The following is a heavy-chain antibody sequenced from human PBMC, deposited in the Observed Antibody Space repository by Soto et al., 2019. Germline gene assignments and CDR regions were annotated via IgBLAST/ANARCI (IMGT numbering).Heavy chain of an antibody. CDR1: GFTFSSYA. J-gene: IGHJ4*02. V-gene: IGHV3-23*01. CDR3: AKDLRYSYGLPYFDY. CDR2: ISGSGGST. Sequence: LRLSCVASGFTFSSYAMSWVRQAPGKGLEWVSAISGSGGSTYYADSVKGRFTISRDNSKNTLYLQMNSLRAEDTAVYYCAKDLRYSYGLPYFDYWGQGTLVTVSS. D-gene: IGHD5-18*01.